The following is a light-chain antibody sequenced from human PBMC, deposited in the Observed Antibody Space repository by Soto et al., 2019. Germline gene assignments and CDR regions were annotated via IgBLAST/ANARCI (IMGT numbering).Light chain of an antibody. CDR3: QSYDNSLGVCYV. J-gene: IGLJ1*01. Sequence: QSGLTQPPSVSGAPGQRVTVSCTGSSSNLGAGYDVHWYQLLPGTAPKLLIYGNRNRPSGVPDRFSGSKSGTSASLAITGLQAEDEADYYCQSYDNSLGVCYVFGTGTKVTVL. CDR1: SSNLGAGYD. V-gene: IGLV1-40*01. CDR2: GNR.